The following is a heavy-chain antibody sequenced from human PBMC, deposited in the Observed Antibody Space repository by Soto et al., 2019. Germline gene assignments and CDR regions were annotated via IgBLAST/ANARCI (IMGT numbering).Heavy chain of an antibody. CDR1: GGSISSGGYY. V-gene: IGHV4-31*03. Sequence: PSETLSLTCTVSGGSISSGGYYWSWIRQHPGKGLEWIGYIYYSGSTYYNPSLKSRVTISVDTSKNQFSLKLSSVTAADTAVYYCARDPRIGFGMDVWGQGXTVTVYS. D-gene: IGHD2-2*03. J-gene: IGHJ6*02. CDR2: IYYSGST. CDR3: ARDPRIGFGMDV.